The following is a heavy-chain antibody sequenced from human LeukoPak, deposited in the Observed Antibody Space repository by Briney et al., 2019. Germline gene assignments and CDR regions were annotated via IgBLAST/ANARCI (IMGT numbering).Heavy chain of an antibody. CDR2: ISAYNGNT. CDR3: ARATYYYDSSGYYSQPFDY. J-gene: IGHJ4*02. Sequence: ASVKVSCKASGGTFSSYAISWVRQAPGQGLEWMGWISAYNGNTNYAQKLQGRVTMTTDTSTSTAYMELRSLRSDDTAVYYCARATYYYDSSGYYSQPFDYWGQGTLVTVSS. CDR1: GGTFSSYA. V-gene: IGHV1-18*01. D-gene: IGHD3-22*01.